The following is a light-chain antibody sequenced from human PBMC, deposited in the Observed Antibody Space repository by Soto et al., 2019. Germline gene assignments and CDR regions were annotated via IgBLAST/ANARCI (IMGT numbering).Light chain of an antibody. V-gene: IGKV1-9*01. J-gene: IGKJ5*01. CDR2: AAS. CDR1: QGISSF. CDR3: QQLNSDSYPIT. Sequence: IQLTQSPSSLSASIGDRVTITCRASQGISSFLAWYQQKPGKAPKLLIYAASTLPTGIPSRFSGSGSGTDFTLTISSLQPEDFATYYCQQLNSDSYPITFGQGTRLEIK.